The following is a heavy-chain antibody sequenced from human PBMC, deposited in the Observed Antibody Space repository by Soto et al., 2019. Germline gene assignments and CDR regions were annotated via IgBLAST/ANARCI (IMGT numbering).Heavy chain of an antibody. CDR2: IYPGDSGT. Sequence: GESLKISCKGAGYNFTNYCIHWVRQMPGKGLEWMGIIYPGDSGTRYSPSFQGQVTISADKSISTAYLQWSSLKASDTAMYYCARSGATRSWFDPWGQGTLVTVSS. D-gene: IGHD1-26*01. J-gene: IGHJ5*02. V-gene: IGHV5-51*01. CDR1: GYNFTNYC. CDR3: ARSGATRSWFDP.